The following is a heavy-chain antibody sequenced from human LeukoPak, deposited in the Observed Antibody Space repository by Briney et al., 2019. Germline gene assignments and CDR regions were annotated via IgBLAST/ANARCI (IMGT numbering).Heavy chain of an antibody. J-gene: IGHJ4*02. V-gene: IGHV4-39*07. D-gene: IGHD3-22*01. CDR3: ARDVDSSGYIDC. Sequence: SSETLSLTCTVSGGSISSSSYYWGWIRQPPGKGLEWIGSIYYSGSTNYNPSLKSRVTISADTSKNQFSLKLSSVTAADTAVYYCARDVDSSGYIDCWGQGTLVTVSS. CDR2: IYYSGST. CDR1: GGSISSSSYY.